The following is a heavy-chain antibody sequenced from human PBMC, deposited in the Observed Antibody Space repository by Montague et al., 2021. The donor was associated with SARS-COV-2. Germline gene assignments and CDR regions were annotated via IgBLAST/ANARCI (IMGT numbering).Heavy chain of an antibody. D-gene: IGHD1-1*01. Sequence: SETLSLTCAVYGGSSSVYYWSWLRQSPRSGLEWIAEISQSGTAHYNPSLESRVSISIDTSRNQFTLKLSSVTAVDTAMYYCAREREVERAARTLVAFDMWGQGTMVTVSS. CDR1: GGSSSVYY. CDR3: AREREVERAARTLVAFDM. J-gene: IGHJ3*02. V-gene: IGHV4-34*01. CDR2: ISQSGTA.